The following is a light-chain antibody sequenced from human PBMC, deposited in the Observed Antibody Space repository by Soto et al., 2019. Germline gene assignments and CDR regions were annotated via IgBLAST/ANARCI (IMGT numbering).Light chain of an antibody. J-gene: IGLJ1*01. CDR3: AAWDDTVRSYV. CDR2: RDN. CDR1: ISNIGTNY. V-gene: IGLV1-47*01. Sequence: QSVLTQPPSVSGTPGQRVTISCSGGISNIGTNYVHWFQQLPGTAPKVLSNRDNQRPSGVPDRLSGSKSGTSASLAISGLLSDDEADYYCAAWDDTVRSYVFGTGTKVTVL.